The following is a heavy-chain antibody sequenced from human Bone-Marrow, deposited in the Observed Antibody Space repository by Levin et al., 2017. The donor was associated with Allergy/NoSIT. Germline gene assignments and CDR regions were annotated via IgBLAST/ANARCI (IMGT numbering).Heavy chain of an antibody. V-gene: IGHV1-24*01. Sequence: GASVKVSCKVSGFTRSDLAFHWVRQAPGKGLEWMGGFDPEDGETVYSQKFPGRLTITEDRSTGTGYLELTSLTSEDTALYYCATDGAAFWAFDIWGPGTMVTVFS. D-gene: IGHD3-3*01. J-gene: IGHJ3*02. CDR3: ATDGAAFWAFDI. CDR2: FDPEDGET. CDR1: GFTRSDLA.